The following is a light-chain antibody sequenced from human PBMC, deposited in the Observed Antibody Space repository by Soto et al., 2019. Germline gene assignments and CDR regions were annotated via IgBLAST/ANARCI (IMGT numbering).Light chain of an antibody. J-gene: IGKJ1*01. Sequence: EIVMTQSPATLSVSPGERATLSCRASQSVSSNLDWYQQKPGQAPRLLIYGASTRATGIPARFSGSGSGTELTLTNSSLQSEDFAVYYCQQYNNWPPWTFGQGTKVEIK. V-gene: IGKV3-15*01. CDR1: QSVSSN. CDR3: QQYNNWPPWT. CDR2: GAS.